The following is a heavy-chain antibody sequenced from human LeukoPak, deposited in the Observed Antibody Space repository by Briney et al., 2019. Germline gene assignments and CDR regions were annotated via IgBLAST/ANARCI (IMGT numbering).Heavy chain of an antibody. Sequence: SETLSLTCAVYGGSFSGYYWSWIRRPPGKGLEWIGEINHSGSTNYNPSLKSRVTISVDTSKNQFSLKLSSVTAADTAVYYCAKDLTALMIVVVLDYWGQGTLVTVSS. J-gene: IGHJ4*02. D-gene: IGHD3-22*01. CDR3: AKDLTALMIVVVLDY. CDR2: INHSGST. CDR1: GGSFSGYY. V-gene: IGHV4-34*01.